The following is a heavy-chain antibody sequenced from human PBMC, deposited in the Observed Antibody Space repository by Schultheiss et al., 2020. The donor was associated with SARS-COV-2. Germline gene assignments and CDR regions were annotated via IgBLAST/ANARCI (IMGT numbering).Heavy chain of an antibody. D-gene: IGHD6-13*01. Sequence: SETLSLTCTVSGGSISSYYWSWIRQPPGKGLEWIGEINHSGSTNYNPSLKSRVTISVDTSKNQFSLKLSSVTAADTAVYYCASRSSLAYYYYMDVWGKGTTVTVSS. J-gene: IGHJ6*03. CDR1: GGSISSYY. V-gene: IGHV4-59*01. CDR2: INHSGST. CDR3: ASRSSLAYYYYMDV.